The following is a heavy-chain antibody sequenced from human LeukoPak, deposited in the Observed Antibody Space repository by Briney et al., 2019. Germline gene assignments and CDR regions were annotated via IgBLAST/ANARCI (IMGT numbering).Heavy chain of an antibody. CDR3: AKGYNYGSWRVDY. CDR2: INAGNDNT. D-gene: IGHD3-10*01. J-gene: IGHJ4*02. Sequence: EASVKVSCKASGYTFTTSTMHWVRQVPGQRLEWMGCINAGNDNTDSSERFQGRVTITRDTSASTVYMELSSLTSEDTAVYYCAKGYNYGSWRVDYWGQGTLVTVSS. CDR1: GYTFTTST. V-gene: IGHV1-3*01.